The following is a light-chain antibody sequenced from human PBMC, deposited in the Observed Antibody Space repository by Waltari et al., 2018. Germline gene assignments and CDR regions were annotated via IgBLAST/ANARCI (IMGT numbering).Light chain of an antibody. CDR2: AAS. J-gene: IGKJ5*01. V-gene: IGKV1-39*01. CDR3: QQSYS. CDR1: QSSSDY. Sequence: IQTPLSPSSLSASLRDRVTITCRASQSSSDYLNWYQQKPGKAPKLLIYAASTLQSGVPSRFSGSGSGTDFALTISSLQPEDFATYYCQQSYSFGQGTRLEIK.